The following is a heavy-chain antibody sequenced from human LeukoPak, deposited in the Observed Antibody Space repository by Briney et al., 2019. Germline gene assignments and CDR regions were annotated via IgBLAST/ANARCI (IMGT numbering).Heavy chain of an antibody. CDR3: ARDPTNNLIAAAGRQGYYGMDV. CDR2: IYIGGST. CDR1: GFTFSSNY. D-gene: IGHD6-13*01. V-gene: IGHV3-53*01. J-gene: IGHJ6*02. Sequence: GGSLRLSCAASGFTFSSNYMSWVRQAPGKGLEWVSVIYIGGSTYYADSVKGRFTISRDNSKNTLYLQMNSLRAEDKDVYYCARDPTNNLIAAAGRQGYYGMDVWGQGTTVTVSS.